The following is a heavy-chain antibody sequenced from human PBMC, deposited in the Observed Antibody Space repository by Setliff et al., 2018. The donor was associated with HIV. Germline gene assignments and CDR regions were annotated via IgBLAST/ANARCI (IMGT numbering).Heavy chain of an antibody. D-gene: IGHD3-3*02. Sequence: ASVKVSCKASGYTFTSYDINWVRQATGQGLEWMGWMNPNSGNTGYAQKFQGRVTMTRNTSISTAYMELSSLRSEDTAVYYCATSTLGWSDDAFGIWGQGTMVTVSS. CDR3: ATSTLGWSDDAFGI. J-gene: IGHJ3*02. CDR1: GYTFTSYD. V-gene: IGHV1-8*02. CDR2: MNPNSGNT.